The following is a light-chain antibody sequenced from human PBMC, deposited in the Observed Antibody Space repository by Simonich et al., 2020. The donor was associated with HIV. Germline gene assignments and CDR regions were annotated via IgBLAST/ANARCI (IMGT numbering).Light chain of an antibody. Sequence: QSALTQPRTVSGSPGQSVTISCTGTSSDVGDSNYVSGYQQHPGKAPKLMIYDVSKRPSGVPDRFSGSKSGNTASLTISGLQAEDEADYYCCSYAGSYTLVFGGGTKLTVL. J-gene: IGLJ2*01. V-gene: IGLV2-11*01. CDR3: CSYAGSYTLV. CDR1: SSDVGDSNY. CDR2: DVS.